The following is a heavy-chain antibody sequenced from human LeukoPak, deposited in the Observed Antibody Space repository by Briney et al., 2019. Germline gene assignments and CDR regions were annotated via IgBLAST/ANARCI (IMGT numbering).Heavy chain of an antibody. V-gene: IGHV3-21*01. J-gene: IGHJ3*02. CDR3: ARWDMGSSTSCYDCIFDI. Sequence: PGGSLRLSCAASGFTFGSYSMNWVRQAPGKGLEWVSSISSSSSYIYYADSVKGRFTISRDNAKNSLYLQMNSLRAEDTAVYYCARWDMGSSTSCYDCIFDIWGQGTMVTVSS. CDR1: GFTFGSYS. D-gene: IGHD2-2*01. CDR2: ISSSSSYI.